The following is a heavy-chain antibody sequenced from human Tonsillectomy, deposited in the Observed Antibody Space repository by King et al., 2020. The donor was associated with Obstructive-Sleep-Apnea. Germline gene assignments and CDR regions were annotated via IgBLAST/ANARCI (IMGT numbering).Heavy chain of an antibody. Sequence: VQLVESGGGLVKPGGSLRLSCTASGFIFSAYTLNWVRQAPGRGLEWVSSISSSSRYIYYAESVKGRFTISRDNAKNSVYLQMNSLRAEDTAVYYCARDYPYCGGDCHSEYFLHWGQGTLVTVSS. J-gene: IGHJ1*01. CDR2: ISSSSRYI. D-gene: IGHD2-21*02. CDR1: GFIFSAYT. CDR3: ARDYPYCGGDCHSEYFLH. V-gene: IGHV3-21*01.